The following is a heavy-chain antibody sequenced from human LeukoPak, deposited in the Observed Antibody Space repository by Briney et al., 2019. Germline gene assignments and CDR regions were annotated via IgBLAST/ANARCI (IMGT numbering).Heavy chain of an antibody. V-gene: IGHV4-38-2*02. D-gene: IGHD6-13*01. CDR3: AREGDTSSVGWFDP. CDR2: IYHSGST. J-gene: IGHJ5*02. CDR1: GDSISSGYY. Sequence: SETLSLTCTVSGDSISSGYYWGWIRQPPGKGRKGIGSIYHSGSTNYNPSLKRRVTISVDTSKTQFSLKLSSVTAADTAVYYCAREGDTSSVGWFDPWGKGTPVTVSS.